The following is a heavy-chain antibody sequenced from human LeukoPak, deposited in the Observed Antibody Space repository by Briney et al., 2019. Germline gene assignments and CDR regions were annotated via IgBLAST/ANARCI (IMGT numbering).Heavy chain of an antibody. V-gene: IGHV3-33*01. J-gene: IGHJ3*02. Sequence: GGSLRLSCAASGFTFSSYGMHWVRQAPGKGLEWVAVIWSEGSNKYYADSVKGRFTISRDNSKNTLYLQMNSLRAEDTAVYYCARAEVPAAVKSGAFDIWGQGTMFTVSS. CDR3: ARAEVPAAVKSGAFDI. CDR2: IWSEGSNK. CDR1: GFTFSSYG. D-gene: IGHD2-2*01.